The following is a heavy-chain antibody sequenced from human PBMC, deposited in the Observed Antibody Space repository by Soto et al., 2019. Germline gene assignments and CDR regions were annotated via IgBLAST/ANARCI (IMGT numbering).Heavy chain of an antibody. Sequence: QVQLQESGPGLVKPSETLSLTCTVSGGSISSYYWSWLRQPPGKGLEWIAYIHYSGSANYNPSLKRRVTISVDTSKTQFSLKLSSVTAADTAVYYCARTTVTHDAFDVWGQGTMVTVSS. D-gene: IGHD4-17*01. CDR3: ARTTVTHDAFDV. V-gene: IGHV4-59*01. J-gene: IGHJ3*01. CDR1: GGSISSYY. CDR2: IHYSGSA.